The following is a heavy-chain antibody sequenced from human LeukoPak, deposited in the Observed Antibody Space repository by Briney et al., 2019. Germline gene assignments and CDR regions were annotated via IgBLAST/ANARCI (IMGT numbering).Heavy chain of an antibody. Sequence: ASVKVSCKVSGYTLTELSIHWVRQAPGQGLEWMGIINPSGGSTSYAQKFQGRVTMTSDTSTSTVYMELSSLRSEDTAVYYCARSSSGTIDYWGQGTLVTVSS. D-gene: IGHD6-19*01. CDR1: GYTLTELS. V-gene: IGHV1-46*01. CDR2: INPSGGST. CDR3: ARSSSGTIDY. J-gene: IGHJ4*02.